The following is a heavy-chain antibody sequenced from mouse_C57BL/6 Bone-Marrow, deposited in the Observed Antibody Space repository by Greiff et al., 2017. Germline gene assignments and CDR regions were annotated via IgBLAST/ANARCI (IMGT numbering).Heavy chain of an antibody. CDR2: IHPNSGST. CDR3: ARPVCITTPYWYFDV. V-gene: IGHV1-64*01. D-gene: IGHD1-1*01. Sequence: QVQLQQPGAELVKPGASVKLSCRASGYTFTSYWMHWVKQRPGQGLAWIGMIHPNSGSTNYNEKFKSKATLTVDKSSSTAYMQLSSLTSEDSAVYYGARPVCITTPYWYFDVWGTGTTVTVSS. CDR1: GYTFTSYW. J-gene: IGHJ1*03.